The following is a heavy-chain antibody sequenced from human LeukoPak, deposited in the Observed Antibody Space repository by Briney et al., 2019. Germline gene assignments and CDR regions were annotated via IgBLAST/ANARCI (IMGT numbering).Heavy chain of an antibody. D-gene: IGHD6-19*01. CDR3: AREGSGIAVAGQHDY. CDR2: INTNTGNP. CDR1: GYTFTSYA. Sequence: ASVKVSCKASGYTFTSYAMNWVRQAPGQGLEWMGWINTNTGNPTYAQGFTGRFVFSLDTSVSTAYLQISSLKAEDTAVYYCAREGSGIAVAGQHDYWGQGTLVTVSS. V-gene: IGHV7-4-1*02. J-gene: IGHJ4*02.